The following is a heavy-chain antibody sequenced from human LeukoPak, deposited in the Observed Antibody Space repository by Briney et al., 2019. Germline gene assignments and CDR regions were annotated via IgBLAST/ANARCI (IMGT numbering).Heavy chain of an antibody. J-gene: IGHJ6*03. Sequence: QPGGSLRLSCVGSGFSFRSYAMNWARQAPGKGLEWVSVISGSGDTTYHADSAKGRLTISRDNSKNTLYLEMNSLRTDDTAIYFCAKGTGYSSAPPKFYSYMDVWGRGTTVTVSS. CDR3: AKGTGYSSAPPKFYSYMDV. CDR2: ISGSGDTT. CDR1: GFSFRSYA. D-gene: IGHD6-25*01. V-gene: IGHV3-23*01.